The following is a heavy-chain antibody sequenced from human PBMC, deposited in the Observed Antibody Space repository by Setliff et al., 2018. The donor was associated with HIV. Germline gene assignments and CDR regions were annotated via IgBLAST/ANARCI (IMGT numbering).Heavy chain of an antibody. CDR3: ARGLSFYDPGGFDYYMDV. Sequence: SETLSLTCAVSGYSISSGYYWGWIRQPPGKGLEWIGSIYHSGSTYYNPSLKSRVTISVDTSKNQFSLKLSSVTAADTAVYYCARGLSFYDPGGFDYYMDVWGKGTTVTVSS. D-gene: IGHD3-22*01. CDR1: GYSISSGYY. J-gene: IGHJ6*03. CDR2: IYHSGST. V-gene: IGHV4-38-2*01.